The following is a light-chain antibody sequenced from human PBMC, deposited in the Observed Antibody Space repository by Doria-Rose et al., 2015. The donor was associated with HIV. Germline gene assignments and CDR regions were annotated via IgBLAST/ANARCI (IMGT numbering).Light chain of an antibody. V-gene: IGKV3-20*01. CDR1: QSFSSTY. J-gene: IGKJ1*01. Sequence: EIVLTQSPGTLSLSPGERATPSCRASQSFSSTYLAWYQQKPGQAPSLLIYDGSTRATGIPDVFSASGSGTDFTLTINRLEPEDFALYYCHQYGTSWTFGQGTKVEI. CDR3: HQYGTSWT. CDR2: DGS.